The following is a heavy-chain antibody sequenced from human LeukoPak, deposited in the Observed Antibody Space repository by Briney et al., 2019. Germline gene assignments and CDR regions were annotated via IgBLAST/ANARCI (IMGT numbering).Heavy chain of an antibody. CDR3: VRLRRNSDTSGYYYYYDF. V-gene: IGHV3-21*01. J-gene: IGHJ4*02. CDR2: ISVRSNYI. D-gene: IGHD3-22*01. Sequence: GGSLRLSCVASGYTSSSFSVNWVRQAPGKGLEWVSSISVRSNYIYYADSVRGRFSISRDDARDSLFLQMNSLRAEDTAVYYCVRLRRNSDTSGYYYYYDFWGQGTLVTVSS. CDR1: GYTSSSFS.